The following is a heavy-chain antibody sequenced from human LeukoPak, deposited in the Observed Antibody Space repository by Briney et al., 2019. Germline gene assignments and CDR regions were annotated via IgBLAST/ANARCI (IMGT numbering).Heavy chain of an antibody. CDR3: ARGATIDY. Sequence: GGSLRLSCAASGFTFSNTWMYWVRQGPGKGLVWVSRIYNDETSATYADSVKGRFTISRDNAKNTLYLKMDSLRVDDTAVYYCARGATIDYWGQGTLVTVPS. D-gene: IGHD5-12*01. J-gene: IGHJ4*02. CDR2: IYNDETSA. V-gene: IGHV3-74*01. CDR1: GFTFSNTW.